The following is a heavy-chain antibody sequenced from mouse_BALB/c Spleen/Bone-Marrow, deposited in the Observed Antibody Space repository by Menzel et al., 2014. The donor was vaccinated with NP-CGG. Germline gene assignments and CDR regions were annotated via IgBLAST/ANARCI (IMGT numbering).Heavy chain of an antibody. CDR1: GFTFSSFA. J-gene: IGHJ2*01. V-gene: IGHV5-17*02. CDR2: ISSGSNII. Sequence: EVQGVESGGGLVQPGGSRKLSCAASGFTFSSFAMHWIRQAPEKGLEWVAFISSGSNIIHYADTVKGRFTISRDNPKNTLFLQMTSLRSEDTATYYCGRGDYWGQGTTLTVSS. CDR3: GRGDY.